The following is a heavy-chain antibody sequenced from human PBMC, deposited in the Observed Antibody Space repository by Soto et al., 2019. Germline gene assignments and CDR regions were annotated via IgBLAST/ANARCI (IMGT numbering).Heavy chain of an antibody. Sequence: QVQLVESGGGVVQPGRSLRLSCAASGFSFAYYGMHWVRQAPGKGLEWVAVISYDGTETYYEDSVKGRFTISRDNTKNRLDLQMNSLRGEDTAVYFCAKASATAAVHSWGPGTLVTVSS. CDR1: GFSFAYYG. J-gene: IGHJ4*02. D-gene: IGHD2-21*02. V-gene: IGHV3-30*18. CDR2: ISYDGTET. CDR3: AKASATAAVHS.